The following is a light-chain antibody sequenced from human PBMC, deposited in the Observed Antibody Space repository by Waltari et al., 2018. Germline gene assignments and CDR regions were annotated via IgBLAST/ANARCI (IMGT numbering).Light chain of an antibody. V-gene: IGKV4-1*01. J-gene: IGKJ1*01. CDR1: RSILASANNKNY. CDR3: QEYYTIPPWA. CDR2: WAS. Sequence: DIVMTQSPDSLAMSLGERATINCRSSRSILASANNKNYLGWYQKKPGQPPKLLFYWASTRRSVVPDRFSASGSGTDFSLTISSLQAEDVAVYYCQEYYTIPPWAFGQGTKVEIK.